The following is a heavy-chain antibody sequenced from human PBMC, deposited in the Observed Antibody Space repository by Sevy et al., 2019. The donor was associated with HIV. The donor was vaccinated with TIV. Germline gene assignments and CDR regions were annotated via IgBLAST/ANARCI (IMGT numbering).Heavy chain of an antibody. J-gene: IGHJ4*02. D-gene: IGHD6-13*01. CDR2: LKSDVYGGRV. CDR1: GFTFGDYC. V-gene: IGHV3-49*04. Sequence: GGSLRLSCTASGFTFGDYCMSWVRQAPGKGLEWVAFLKSDVYGGRVDHAASVRGRFVISRDDSKTIAYLQMNDLKTKDTGVYYCTRWKAAQSILDYWGQGALVTVSS. CDR3: TRWKAAQSILDY.